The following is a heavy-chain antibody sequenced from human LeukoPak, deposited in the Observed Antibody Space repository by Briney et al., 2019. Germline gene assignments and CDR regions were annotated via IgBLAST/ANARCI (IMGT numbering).Heavy chain of an antibody. CDR1: GFTLSTYW. Sequence: GGSLRLSCAASGFTLSTYWRHWVRQAPGKGRLWVSRINGDGRDTPYADSVKGRFTISRDNAKNTLYLQMNSLRAEDTAVYYCARGSSTGWPDYFDYWGRGTLVTVSS. CDR2: INGDGRDT. D-gene: IGHD2-2*01. J-gene: IGHJ4*02. CDR3: ARGSSTGWPDYFDY. V-gene: IGHV3-74*01.